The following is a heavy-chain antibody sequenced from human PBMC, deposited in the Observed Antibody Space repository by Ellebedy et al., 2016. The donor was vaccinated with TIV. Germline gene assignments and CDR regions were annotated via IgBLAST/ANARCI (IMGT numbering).Heavy chain of an antibody. CDR2: ISYSGST. Sequence: MPSETLSLTCTVSGGSISSTGYYWGWIRQPPGKGLEWIGSISYSGSTYYNPSLKSRITISLDTSKNQFSLKLSSVTAADTAMYYCARGRRDGYTYFYNGLDVWGQGATVTVSS. CDR3: ARGRRDGYTYFYNGLDV. CDR1: GGSISSTGYY. D-gene: IGHD5-24*01. V-gene: IGHV4-39*01. J-gene: IGHJ6*02.